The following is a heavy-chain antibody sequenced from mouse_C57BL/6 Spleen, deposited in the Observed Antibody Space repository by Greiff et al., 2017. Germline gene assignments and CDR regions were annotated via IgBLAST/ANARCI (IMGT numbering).Heavy chain of an antibody. CDR1: GYAFTNYL. D-gene: IGHD2-1*01. V-gene: IGHV1-54*01. CDR3: AREGGLYYGNPGYFDY. CDR2: INPGSGGT. Sequence: QVQLQQSGAELVRPGTSVKVSCKASGYAFTNYLIEWVKQRPGQGLEWIGVINPGSGGTNYNEKFKGKATLTADKSSSTAYMQLSSLTSEDSAVXFCAREGGLYYGNPGYFDYWGQGTTLTVSS. J-gene: IGHJ2*01.